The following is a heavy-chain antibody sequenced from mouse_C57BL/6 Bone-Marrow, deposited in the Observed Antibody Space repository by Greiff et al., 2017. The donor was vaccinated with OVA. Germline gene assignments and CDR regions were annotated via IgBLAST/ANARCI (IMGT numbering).Heavy chain of an antibody. CDR3: ARSWAWFAY. J-gene: IGHJ3*01. Sequence: QVQLQQPGAELVRPGSSVKLSCKASGYTFTSYWMDWVKQRPGQGLAWIGNIYPSDSETHYNQQFKNKATLTVDKSSSTAYMQLSSLTSEDSAVYYCARSWAWFAYWGQGTLVTVSA. CDR1: GYTFTSYW. V-gene: IGHV1-61*01. CDR2: IYPSDSET.